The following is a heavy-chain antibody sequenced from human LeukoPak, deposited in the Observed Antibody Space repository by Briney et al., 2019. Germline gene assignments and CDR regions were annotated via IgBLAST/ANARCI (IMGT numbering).Heavy chain of an antibody. J-gene: IGHJ4*02. CDR3: AKDQYGGNPQYYFDY. D-gene: IGHD4-23*01. CDR1: GFTFSSYA. Sequence: GGSLRLSCAASGFTFSSYAMSWVRQAPGKGLDWFSAISCSGGNTYYADSVKGRFTISRDNSKNTLYLQMNSLRAEDTAVYYCAKDQYGGNPQYYFDYWGQGTLVTVSS. V-gene: IGHV3-23*01. CDR2: ISCSGGNT.